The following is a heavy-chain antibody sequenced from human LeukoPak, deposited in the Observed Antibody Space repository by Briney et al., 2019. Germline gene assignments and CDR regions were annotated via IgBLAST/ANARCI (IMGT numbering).Heavy chain of an antibody. D-gene: IGHD3-9*01. V-gene: IGHV1-24*01. Sequence: ASVKVSCKGSGNSVTEVAIHWVRQPPGEGLEWMGGLHPKDADMIYAQKFRGRVTMSQDTSTDTVYMELSSRRYEDTAIYYCAIVQYALVPGYLNYMEVWGKGTTVTISS. CDR1: GNSVTEVA. CDR2: LHPKDADM. CDR3: AIVQYALVPGYLNYMEV. J-gene: IGHJ6*03.